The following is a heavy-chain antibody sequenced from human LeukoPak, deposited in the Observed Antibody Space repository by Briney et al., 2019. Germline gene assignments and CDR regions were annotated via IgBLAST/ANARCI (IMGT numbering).Heavy chain of an antibody. J-gene: IGHJ6*03. CDR1: GGSISTSNYY. Sequence: SETLSLTCTVSGGSISTSNYYWSWIRQPPGKGLEWIGEINHSGSTNYNPSLKSRVTISVDASKNQFSLKLSSVTAADTAVYYCARGVVATTRDYYYYYMDVWGKGTTVTVSS. D-gene: IGHD5-12*01. CDR3: ARGVVATTRDYYYYYMDV. V-gene: IGHV4-39*07. CDR2: INHSGST.